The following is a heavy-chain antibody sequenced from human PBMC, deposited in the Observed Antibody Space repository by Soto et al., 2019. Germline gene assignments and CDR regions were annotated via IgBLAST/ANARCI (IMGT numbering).Heavy chain of an antibody. CDR1: GGSISGSAYY. V-gene: IGHV4-39*01. J-gene: IGHJ4*02. CDR3: ARRWFAAAQGIGYFDN. Sequence: SETLSLTCIVSGGSISGSAYYWGWFRQPPGKGLEWIGSIYYRGSTYYNPSLKSRVTMSVDTSKNQFSLMLSSVTAADTAVYYCARRWFAAAQGIGYFDNSGQGTLVTVSS. CDR2: IYYRGST. D-gene: IGHD3-10*01.